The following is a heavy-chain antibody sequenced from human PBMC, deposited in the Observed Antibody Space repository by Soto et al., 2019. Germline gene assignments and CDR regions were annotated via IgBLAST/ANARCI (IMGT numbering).Heavy chain of an antibody. V-gene: IGHV3-73*01. CDR3: TRQYSSGYDHFYYYMDV. CDR1: GFTFSGSA. J-gene: IGHJ6*03. CDR2: IRSKANSYAT. D-gene: IGHD5-12*01. Sequence: PGGSLRLSCAASGFTFSGSAMHWVRQASGKGLEWVGRIRSKANSYATAYAASVKGRFTISRDDSKNTAYLQMNSLKTEDTAVYYCTRQYSSGYDHFYYYMDVWGKGTTVTVSS.